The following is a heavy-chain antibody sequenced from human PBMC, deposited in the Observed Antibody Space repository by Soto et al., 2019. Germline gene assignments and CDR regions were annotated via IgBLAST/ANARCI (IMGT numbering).Heavy chain of an antibody. CDR2: INHSGST. CDR1: GGSFSGYY. J-gene: IGHJ4*02. CDR3: ARSSYDYVWGSYLPDKYYFDY. D-gene: IGHD3-16*02. Sequence: SETLSLTCAVYGGSFSGYYWSWIRQPPGKGLEWIGEINHSGSTNYNPSLKSRVTISVDTSKNQFSLKLSSVTAADTAVYYCARSSYDYVWGSYLPDKYYFDYWGQGTRVTAPQ. V-gene: IGHV4-34*01.